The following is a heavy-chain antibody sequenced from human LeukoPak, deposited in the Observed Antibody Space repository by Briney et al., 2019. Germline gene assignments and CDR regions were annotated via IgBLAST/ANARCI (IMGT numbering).Heavy chain of an antibody. Sequence: GGSLRLSCAASGFTFSSYGMHWVRQAPGKGLEWVAVISYDGSNKYYADSVKGRFTISRDNSKNTLYLQMTSLRAEDTAVYYCAKAQGSSTSPDAFDIWGQGTMVTVSS. CDR1: GFTFSSYG. V-gene: IGHV3-30*18. J-gene: IGHJ3*02. D-gene: IGHD2-2*01. CDR2: ISYDGSNK. CDR3: AKAQGSSTSPDAFDI.